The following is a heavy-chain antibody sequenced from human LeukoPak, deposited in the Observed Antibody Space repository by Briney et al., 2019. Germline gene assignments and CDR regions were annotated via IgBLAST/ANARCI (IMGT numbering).Heavy chain of an antibody. CDR3: TRGSLSGSSRDY. CDR2: MNPDTGDT. CDR1: GYTFTAYD. J-gene: IGHJ4*02. Sequence: ASVRVSCKASGYTFTAYDINWVRQASGQGLEWMGWMNPDTGDTGFAQKFQGRVTMTRDRSIDTAYMELRGLTPEDTAVYYCTRGSLSGSSRDYWGQGTLLTVSS. V-gene: IGHV1-8*01. D-gene: IGHD1-26*01.